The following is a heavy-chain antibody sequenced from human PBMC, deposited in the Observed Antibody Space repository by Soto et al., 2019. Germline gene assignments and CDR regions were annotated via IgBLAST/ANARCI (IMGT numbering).Heavy chain of an antibody. D-gene: IGHD6-19*01. J-gene: IGHJ4*02. CDR1: GFTFSNFG. V-gene: IGHV3-30*18. Sequence: GGSLRLSCVGSGFTFSNFGIHWVRQAPGKGLEWLAVVSYDEVNKFYADSVRGRFTISRDNSKDTVYLQINSLRRDDTAMYFCAKVITESSGVEIDHWGQGTLVTVSS. CDR2: VSYDEVNK. CDR3: AKVITESSGVEIDH.